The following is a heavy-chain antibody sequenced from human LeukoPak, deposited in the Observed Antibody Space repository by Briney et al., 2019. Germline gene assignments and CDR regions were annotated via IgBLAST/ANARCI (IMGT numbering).Heavy chain of an antibody. CDR3: AKRPKYGNSWIDF. D-gene: IGHD6-13*01. CDR2: LSGSGSGT. CDR1: GFTFNNFA. J-gene: IGHJ4*02. Sequence: GGSLRLSCAASGFTFNNFAMSWVRQAPGKGLDWVSGLSGSGSGTFYVDSVKGRFIISRDNSNSTLYLQMNSLRAEDTAVYYCAKRPKYGNSWIDFWGQGTLVTVSS. V-gene: IGHV3-23*01.